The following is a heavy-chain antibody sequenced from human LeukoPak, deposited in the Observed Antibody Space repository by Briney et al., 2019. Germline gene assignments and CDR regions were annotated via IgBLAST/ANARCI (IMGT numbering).Heavy chain of an antibody. J-gene: IGHJ4*02. D-gene: IGHD2-15*01. CDR3: VRAHSGLYLDS. Sequence: PSETLSLTCTVSGESLGTFYWSWIRQPAGQGLEYIGRIHTTGYTNYKPSLKSQVTMSVDSSKNQFSLTLQSVTATGTAIYYCVRAHSGLYLDSWGQGTLVTVSS. V-gene: IGHV4-4*07. CDR1: GESLGTFY. CDR2: IHTTGYT.